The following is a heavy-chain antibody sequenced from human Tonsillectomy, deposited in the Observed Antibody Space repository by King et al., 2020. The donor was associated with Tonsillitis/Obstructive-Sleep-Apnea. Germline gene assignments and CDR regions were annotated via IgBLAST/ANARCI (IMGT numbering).Heavy chain of an antibody. V-gene: IGHV1-69*04. Sequence: QLVQSGAEVKKPGSSVKVSCKASGGTFSSYAISWVRQAPGQGLEWMGRIIPILGIANYAQKFQGRVTITADKSTSTAYMELSSLRSEDTAVYYCARDHRDIVVVPAVSYYFDYWGQGTLVTVSS. J-gene: IGHJ4*02. CDR1: GGTFSSYA. D-gene: IGHD2-2*01. CDR3: ARDHRDIVVVPAVSYYFDY. CDR2: IIPILGIA.